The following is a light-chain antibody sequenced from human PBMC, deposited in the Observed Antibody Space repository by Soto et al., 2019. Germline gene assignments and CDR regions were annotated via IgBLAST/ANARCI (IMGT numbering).Light chain of an antibody. CDR1: SSNIGSNY. Sequence: QLVLTQPPSASGTPGQRVTISCSGSSSNIGSNYVYWYQQLPGTVPQLLIYRNSERPSGVPDRFSGSKSVTSASLAISGLRSEDEADYYCAAWDVSLSGVVFGGGTQLTVL. CDR2: RNS. CDR3: AAWDVSLSGVV. J-gene: IGLJ2*01. V-gene: IGLV1-47*01.